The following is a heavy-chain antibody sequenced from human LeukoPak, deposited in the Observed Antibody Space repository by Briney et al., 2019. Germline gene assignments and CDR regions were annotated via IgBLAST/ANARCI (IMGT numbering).Heavy chain of an antibody. CDR2: INTSGGST. D-gene: IGHD1-14*01. CDR1: GYTFTSYY. J-gene: IGHJ3*02. Sequence: ASVNVSCKASGYTFTSYYMHWVRQAPGQGLEWMGIINTSGGSTSYAQKFQGRVTTTRDTSQSTVYMELSSLRSEDTAVYYCARPGNRFVILDAFDIWGQGTMVTVSS. CDR3: ARPGNRFVILDAFDI. V-gene: IGHV1-46*01.